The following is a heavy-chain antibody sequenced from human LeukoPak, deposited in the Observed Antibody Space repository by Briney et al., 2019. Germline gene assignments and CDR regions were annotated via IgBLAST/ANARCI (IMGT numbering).Heavy chain of an antibody. J-gene: IGHJ4*02. D-gene: IGHD3-9*01. CDR1: GGSFSGYY. Sequence: SETLSLTCAVYGGSFSGYYWSWIRQPPGKGLEWIGEINHSGSTNYNPSLKSRVTIPVDTSKNQFSLKLSSVTAADTAVYYCARRTLYYDILTGYYTFFDYWGQGTLVTVSS. CDR2: INHSGST. CDR3: ARRTLYYDILTGYYTFFDY. V-gene: IGHV4-34*01.